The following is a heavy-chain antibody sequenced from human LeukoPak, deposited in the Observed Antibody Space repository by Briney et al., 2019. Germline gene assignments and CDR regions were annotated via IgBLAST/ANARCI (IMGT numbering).Heavy chain of an antibody. CDR1: GGTFSSYA. Sequence: SVKVSCKASGGTFSSYAISWVRQAPGQGLEWMGGIIPIFGTANYAQKFQGRVTITADESTSTAYMELSSLRSEDTAVYYCARDDSSGYPNDYWGQGTLVTVSS. CDR2: IIPIFGTA. D-gene: IGHD3-22*01. CDR3: ARDDSSGYPNDY. J-gene: IGHJ4*02. V-gene: IGHV1-69*13.